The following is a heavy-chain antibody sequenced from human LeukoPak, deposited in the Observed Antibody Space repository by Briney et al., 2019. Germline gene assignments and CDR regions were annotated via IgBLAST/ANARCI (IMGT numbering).Heavy chain of an antibody. D-gene: IGHD1-26*01. J-gene: IGHJ4*02. CDR2: INYSGST. Sequence: KTSETLSLTCTVSGYSIISDYFWGWIRQPPGKGLEWIGCINYSGSTNYNPSLKSRVTISVDMSKNQFSLKLSSVTAADTAVYYCARDGWDLRIDWGQGTLVTVSS. CDR3: ARDGWDLRID. V-gene: IGHV4-38-2*02. CDR1: GYSIISDYF.